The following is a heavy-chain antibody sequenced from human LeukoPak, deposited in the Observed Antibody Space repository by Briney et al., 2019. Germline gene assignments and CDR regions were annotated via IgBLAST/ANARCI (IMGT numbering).Heavy chain of an antibody. J-gene: IGHJ4*02. V-gene: IGHV4-39*01. CDR3: ARHSSSGWYYYFDY. D-gene: IGHD6-19*01. Sequence: SETLSLTCALSGGSITDYFYNWVRQPPGKGLEWIGSIYYSGSTYYNPSLKSRVTISVDTSKNQFSLKLSSVTAADTAVYYCARHSSSGWYYYFDYWGQGTLVTVSS. CDR1: GGSITDYF. CDR2: IYYSGST.